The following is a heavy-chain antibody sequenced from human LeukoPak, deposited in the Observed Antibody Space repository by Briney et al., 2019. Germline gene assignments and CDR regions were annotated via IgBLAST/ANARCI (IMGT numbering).Heavy chain of an antibody. D-gene: IGHD1-14*01. V-gene: IGHV3-23*01. CDR1: GLTFRNYG. CDR2: ISGAGDYT. J-gene: IGHJ4*02. CDR3: ATSPDIEASGTLYYLDF. Sequence: PGGSLRLSCAASGLTFRNYGMSWVRQTPGKGLEWVSSISGAGDYTYYADSAQGRFTISRDNSKNTLYLQMDSLRAQDAAIYYCATSPDIEASGTLYYLDFWGQGTLVSVSS.